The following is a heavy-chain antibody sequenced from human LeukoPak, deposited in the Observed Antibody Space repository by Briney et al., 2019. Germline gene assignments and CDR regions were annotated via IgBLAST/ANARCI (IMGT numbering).Heavy chain of an antibody. J-gene: IGHJ4*02. D-gene: IGHD6-19*01. CDR2: ISWNSGSI. Sequence: GGSLRLSCAASGFTFSSYSMHWVRQPPGKGLEWVSGISWNSGSIDYADSVKGRFTISRDNAKNSLYLQMNSLRVEDTAFYYCAKDNRRHYTSGPNPDSLHWGQGALVTVSS. V-gene: IGHV3-9*01. CDR3: AKDNRRHYTSGPNPDSLH. CDR1: GFTFSSYS.